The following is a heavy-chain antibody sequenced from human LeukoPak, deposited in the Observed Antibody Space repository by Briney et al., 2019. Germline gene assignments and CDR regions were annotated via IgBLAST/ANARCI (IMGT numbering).Heavy chain of an antibody. CDR2: ISSSSSYT. CDR1: GFTFRTYA. J-gene: IGHJ6*02. Sequence: GGSLRLSCAASGFTFRTYAMSWVRQAPGKGLEWVSYISSSSSYTNYADSVKGRFTISRDNAKNSLYLQMNSLRAEDTAVYYCARDRDSSGWYYSSRYYYYYGMDVWGQGTTVTVSS. V-gene: IGHV3-11*05. D-gene: IGHD6-19*01. CDR3: ARDRDSSGWYYSSRYYYYYGMDV.